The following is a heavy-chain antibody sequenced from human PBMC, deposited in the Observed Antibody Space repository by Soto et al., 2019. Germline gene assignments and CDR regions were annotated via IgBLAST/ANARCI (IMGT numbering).Heavy chain of an antibody. D-gene: IGHD4-17*01. CDR3: ARIYGDYDNYFDY. CDR1: GGSISSYY. J-gene: IGHJ4*02. CDR2: IYYSGST. V-gene: IGHV4-59*01. Sequence: SETLSLTCTVSGGSISSYYWSWIRQPPGKGLEWIGYIYYSGSTNYSPSLKSRVTISIDTSKNHFSLKLSSVTAADTAVYYCARIYGDYDNYFDYWGQGTLVTVSS.